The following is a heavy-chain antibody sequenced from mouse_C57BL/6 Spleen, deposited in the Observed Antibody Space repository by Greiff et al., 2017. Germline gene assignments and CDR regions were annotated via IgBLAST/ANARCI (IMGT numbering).Heavy chain of an antibody. V-gene: IGHV1-82*01. J-gene: IGHJ3*01. Sequence: VQLQQSGPELVKPGASVKISCKASGYAFSSSWMNWVKQRPGKGLEWIGRIYPGDGDTNYNGKFKGKATLTADKSSSTAYMQLSSLTSEDSAVYLCARNGEGAWFAYWGQGTLVTVSA. CDR1: GYAFSSSW. CDR3: ARNGEGAWFAY. CDR2: IYPGDGDT.